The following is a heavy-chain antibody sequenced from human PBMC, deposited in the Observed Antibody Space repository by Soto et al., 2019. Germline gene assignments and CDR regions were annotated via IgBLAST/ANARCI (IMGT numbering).Heavy chain of an antibody. CDR1: GGTFSSYA. Sequence: SVKVSCKASGGTFSSYAISWVRQAPGQGLEWMGGIIPIFGTANYAQKFQGRVTITADESTSTAYMELSSLRSEDTAVYYCARTYYYDSSGYLPWFDPWGQGTLVTVSS. D-gene: IGHD3-22*01. CDR2: IIPIFGTA. CDR3: ARTYYYDSSGYLPWFDP. J-gene: IGHJ5*02. V-gene: IGHV1-69*13.